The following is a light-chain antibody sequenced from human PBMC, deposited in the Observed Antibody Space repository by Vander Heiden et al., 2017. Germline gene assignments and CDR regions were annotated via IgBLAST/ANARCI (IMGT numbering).Light chain of an antibody. J-gene: IGKJ1*01. CDR2: DAS. Sequence: IVFTQSPCTLSLSPGERATLSCRASQSVSNNYLAWYQQKPGQAPRLLIYDASSRATGIPDRFSGSESGTDFTLTISRLEPEDFAVYYCQQYGSSPWTFGQGTKVEIK. V-gene: IGKV3-20*01. CDR3: QQYGSSPWT. CDR1: QSVSNNY.